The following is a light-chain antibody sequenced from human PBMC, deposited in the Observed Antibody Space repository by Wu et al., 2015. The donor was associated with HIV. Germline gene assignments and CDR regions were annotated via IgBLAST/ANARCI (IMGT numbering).Light chain of an antibody. CDR3: QQYNMYPWT. V-gene: IGKV1-5*03. Sequence: DIQLTQSPSTLSASVGDKVTITCRARDNVSGLLAWYQQRPGQAPKHLIFQSSSLENGIPSRFSGSGSERQFTLTINGLQSDDFATYYCQQYNMYPWTFGQGTKIDMK. CDR1: DNVSGL. CDR2: QSS. J-gene: IGKJ1*01.